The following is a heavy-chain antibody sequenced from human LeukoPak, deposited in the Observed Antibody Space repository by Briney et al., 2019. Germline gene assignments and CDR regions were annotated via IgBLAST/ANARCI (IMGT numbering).Heavy chain of an antibody. J-gene: IGHJ3*01. D-gene: IGHD1-26*01. V-gene: IGHV3-23*01. Sequence: GGSLTLSCAASGFIFNTYAMSWVRPAPGKGLEWVSSIWRRGESTHHADPVQGRITIYRNSSKNTLFLQMNRLRAEDWGVYYCAREWREAQKDAFDFWGQGTMVTVSS. CDR2: IWRRGEST. CDR1: GFIFNTYA. CDR3: AREWREAQKDAFDF.